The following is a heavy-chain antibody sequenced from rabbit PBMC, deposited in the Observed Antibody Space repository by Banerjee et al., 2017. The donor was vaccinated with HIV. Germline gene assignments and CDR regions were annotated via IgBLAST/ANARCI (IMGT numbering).Heavy chain of an antibody. Sequence: QEQLVESGGGLVKPGASLTLTCKASGFSFSNKAVMCWVRQAPGKGLEWIACINAATGKPVYATWANGRFSISRTSSTTVTLQMTSLTAADTATYLCARDLAGAIGWNFYLWGPGTLVTVS. D-gene: IGHD4-1*01. CDR3: ARDLAGAIGWNFYL. CDR1: GFSFSNKAV. J-gene: IGHJ4*01. V-gene: IGHV1S45*01. CDR2: INAATGKP.